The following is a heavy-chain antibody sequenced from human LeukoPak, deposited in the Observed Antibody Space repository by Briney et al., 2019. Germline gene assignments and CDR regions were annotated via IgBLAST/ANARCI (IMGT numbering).Heavy chain of an antibody. CDR3: ARGGGSYDYVWGSYRPYYFDY. Sequence: PSETLSLTCAVYGGSFSGYYWSWIRQPPGKGLEWICEINRSGSTNYNPSLKSRVTISVDTSKNKFTLKLSSVTAADTAVYYCARGGGSYDYVWGSYRPYYFDYWGQGTLVTVSS. D-gene: IGHD3-16*02. V-gene: IGHV4-34*01. CDR1: GGSFSGYY. CDR2: INRSGST. J-gene: IGHJ4*02.